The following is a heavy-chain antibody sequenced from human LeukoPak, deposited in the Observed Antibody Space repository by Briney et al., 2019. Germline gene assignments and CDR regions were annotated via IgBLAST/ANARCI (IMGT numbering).Heavy chain of an antibody. CDR2: INWNGGST. CDR1: GFTFDDYG. CDR3: ARGVMVRVPLTYFDL. Sequence: PGGSLRLSCAASGFTFDDYGMSWVRQAPGKGLEWVSGINWNGGSTGYADSVKGRFTISRDNAKNSLYLQMNSLRAEDTALYHCARGVMVRVPLTYFDLWGRGTLVTVSS. D-gene: IGHD3-10*01. V-gene: IGHV3-20*01. J-gene: IGHJ2*01.